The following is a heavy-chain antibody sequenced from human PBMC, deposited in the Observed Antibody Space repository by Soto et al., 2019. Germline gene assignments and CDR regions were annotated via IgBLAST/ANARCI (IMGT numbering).Heavy chain of an antibody. CDR1: GGSISSGGYS. D-gene: IGHD7-27*01. CDR2: MYHSGST. CDR3: AKNWNWGSLVH. J-gene: IGHJ4*02. V-gene: IGHV4-30-2*01. Sequence: SETLSLTCAVSGGSISSGGYSWSWIRQPPGKGLEWIGYMYHSGSTYYNPSLKSRVTISIDRSKNQFSLKLSSVTAADTAVYYCAKNWNWGSLVHWGQGTLVTVSS.